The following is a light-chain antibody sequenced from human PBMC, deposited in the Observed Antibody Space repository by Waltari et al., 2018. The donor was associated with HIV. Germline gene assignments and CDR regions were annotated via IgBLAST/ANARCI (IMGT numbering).Light chain of an antibody. J-gene: IGKJ2*02. Sequence: DIQMTQSPPSLSASVGDRVTITCRAGQRISSYLNWYRQKPGKVPELLIYAASSLQSGVPSRFSGSGSDKDFTLTITSLQPEDVATYYCQQSYRTPRTFGQGTKLEIK. CDR1: QRISSY. V-gene: IGKV1-39*01. CDR2: AAS. CDR3: QQSYRTPRT.